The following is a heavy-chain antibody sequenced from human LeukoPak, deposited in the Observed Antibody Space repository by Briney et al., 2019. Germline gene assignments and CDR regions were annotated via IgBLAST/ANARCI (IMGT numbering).Heavy chain of an antibody. CDR2: ISYDGSNK. CDR3: ARDRGDNWFDP. Sequence: GGSLRLSCAASGFTFSSYAMHWVRQAPGKGLEWVAVISYDGSNKYYADSVKGRFTISRDNSKNTLYLQMNSLRAEDTAVYYCARDRGDNWFDPWGQGTLVTVSS. J-gene: IGHJ5*02. CDR1: GFTFSSYA. V-gene: IGHV3-30-3*01.